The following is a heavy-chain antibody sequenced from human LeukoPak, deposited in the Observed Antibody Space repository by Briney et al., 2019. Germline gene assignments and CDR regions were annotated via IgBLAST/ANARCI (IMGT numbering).Heavy chain of an antibody. D-gene: IGHD5-24*01. V-gene: IGHV4-59*01. J-gene: IGHJ4*02. CDR1: GGSISSYY. Sequence: TSETLSLTCTVSGGSISSYYWSWIRQPPGKGLEWIGYIYYSGSTNYNPSLKSRVTISVDTSKNQFSLKLSSVTAADTAVYYCARERHGYHSDYWGQGTLVTVSS. CDR2: IYYSGST. CDR3: ARERHGYHSDY.